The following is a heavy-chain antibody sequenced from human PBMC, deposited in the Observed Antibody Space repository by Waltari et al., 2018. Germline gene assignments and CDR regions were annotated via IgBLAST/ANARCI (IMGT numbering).Heavy chain of an antibody. V-gene: IGHV3-33*01. CDR1: GFTFSSYG. Sequence: QVQLVESGGGVVQLGRSLRRSCAASGFTFSSYGMPWVRQAPGKGLVWVAVIWYDGSNEYYADSVKGRFTISRDNSKNTLYLQMNSLRAEDTAVYYCARESSGWYYFDYWGQGTLVTVSS. CDR3: ARESSGWYYFDY. CDR2: IWYDGSNE. D-gene: IGHD6-19*01. J-gene: IGHJ4*02.